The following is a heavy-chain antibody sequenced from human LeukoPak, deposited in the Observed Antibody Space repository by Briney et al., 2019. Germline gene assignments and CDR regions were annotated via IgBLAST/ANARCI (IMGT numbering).Heavy chain of an antibody. Sequence: ASVKVSCKASGYTFTGYYIHWVRQAPGQGLEWMGWINPNSGGTNDAQKFQGRVTMTTDTSISTAYMELSRLRSDDTAVYYCARGDSYGYAFYYYYYMDVWGKGTTVTVSS. V-gene: IGHV1-2*02. D-gene: IGHD5-18*01. CDR3: ARGDSYGYAFYYYYYMDV. J-gene: IGHJ6*03. CDR1: GYTFTGYY. CDR2: INPNSGGT.